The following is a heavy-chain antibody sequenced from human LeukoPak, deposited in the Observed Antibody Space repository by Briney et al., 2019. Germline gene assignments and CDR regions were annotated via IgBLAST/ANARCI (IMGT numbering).Heavy chain of an antibody. V-gene: IGHV3-20*04. CDR2: INWNGGST. CDR3: ARVNYDYVWGSYNY. CDR1: GFTFSSYW. D-gene: IGHD3-16*01. Sequence: GGSLRLSCAASGFTFSSYWMSWVRQAPGKGLEWVSGINWNGGSTGYADSVKGRFTISRDNAKNSLYLQMNSLRAEDTALYYCARVNYDYVWGSYNYWGQGTLVTVSS. J-gene: IGHJ4*02.